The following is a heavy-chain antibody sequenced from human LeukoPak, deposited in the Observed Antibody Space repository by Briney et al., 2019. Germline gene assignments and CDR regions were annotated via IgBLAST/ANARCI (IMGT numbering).Heavy chain of an antibody. CDR1: GYTFSSYY. CDR2: INPSGGTT. D-gene: IGHD2-21*02. CDR3: ARSPSDRHGFDI. J-gene: IGHJ3*02. Sequence: ASVKVSCKASGYTFSSYYLHWVRQAPGQGLEWMGIINPSGGTTNYAQKFRGRVTMTRDTFTSTVYMELSSLRSEDTAVYYCARSPSDRHGFDIWGQGTMVTVSS. V-gene: IGHV1-46*01.